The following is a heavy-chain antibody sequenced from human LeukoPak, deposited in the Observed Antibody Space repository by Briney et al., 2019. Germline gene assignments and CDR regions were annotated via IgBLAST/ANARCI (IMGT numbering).Heavy chain of an antibody. J-gene: IGHJ4*02. CDR1: GFPFSSYN. V-gene: IGHV3-21*01. D-gene: IGHD5-24*01. Sequence: GGSLRLSCAASGFPFSSYNMDWVRQAPGKGLEWVSAITDRGRSTYYADSVKGRFTISRDSAKNSVYLHMNSLRAEDTAIYYCARDGDGYNQYYFDYWGQGTLVTVSS. CDR3: ARDGDGYNQYYFDY. CDR2: ITDRGRST.